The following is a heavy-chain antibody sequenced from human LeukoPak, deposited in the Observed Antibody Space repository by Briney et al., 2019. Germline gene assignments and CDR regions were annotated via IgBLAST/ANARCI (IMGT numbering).Heavy chain of an antibody. CDR2: INRDGRTT. CDR1: GFTFDKYT. CDR3: AKDFDWLPDY. V-gene: IGHV3-43*01. J-gene: IGHJ4*02. Sequence: GGSLRLSCVASGFTFDKYTMHWIRQAPGKGLEWVSLINRDGRTTYYADSVKGRFTISRDNSRNSLYLQMNSLGTEDSALYYCAKDFDWLPDYWGQGTLVTVSS. D-gene: IGHD3-9*01.